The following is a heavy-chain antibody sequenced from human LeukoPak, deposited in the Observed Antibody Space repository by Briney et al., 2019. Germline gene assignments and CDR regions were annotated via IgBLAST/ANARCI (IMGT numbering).Heavy chain of an antibody. CDR1: GGSFSGYY. V-gene: IGHV4-34*01. D-gene: IGHD3-3*01. CDR2: INHSGST. CDR3: ARTPYDFWSPYLEYYFDY. J-gene: IGHJ4*02. Sequence: SETLSLTCAVYGGSFSGYYWSWIRQPPGKGLEWIVEINHSGSTNYNPSLKSRVTISVDTSKNQFSLKLSSVTAADTAVYYCARTPYDFWSPYLEYYFDYWGQGTLVTVSS.